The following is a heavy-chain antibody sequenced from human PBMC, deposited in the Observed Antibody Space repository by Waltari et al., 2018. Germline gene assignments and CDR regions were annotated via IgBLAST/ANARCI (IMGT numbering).Heavy chain of an antibody. J-gene: IGHJ6*02. Sequence: EVQLVESGGGLVQPGGSLRLSCAASGFTFSSYWMHWVRQAPGKGMVWVSRINSDGSSTSYADSVKCRFTISRDNAKNTLYLQMNSLRAEDTAVYYCARDFYYGEWWLRGGYYYGMDVWGQGTTVTVSS. V-gene: IGHV3-74*01. CDR1: GFTFSSYW. CDR3: ARDFYYGEWWLRGGYYYGMDV. CDR2: INSDGSST. D-gene: IGHD3-10*01.